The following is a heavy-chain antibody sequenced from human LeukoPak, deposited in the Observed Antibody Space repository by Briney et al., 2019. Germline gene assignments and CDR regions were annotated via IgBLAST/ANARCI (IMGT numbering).Heavy chain of an antibody. CDR1: GGSISSGGSY. J-gene: IGHJ4*02. Sequence: SETLSLTCTVSGGSISSGGSYWSWIRQHPGKGLEWIGYIYYSGSTYYNPSLKSRVTISVDTSKNQFSLKLSSVTAADTAVYYCAREDKTTKFDYWGQGTLVTVSS. D-gene: IGHD1-1*01. V-gene: IGHV4-31*03. CDR2: IYYSGST. CDR3: AREDKTTKFDY.